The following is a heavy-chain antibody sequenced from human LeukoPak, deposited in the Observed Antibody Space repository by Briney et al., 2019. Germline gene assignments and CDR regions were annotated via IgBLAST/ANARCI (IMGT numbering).Heavy chain of an antibody. J-gene: IGHJ4*02. CDR1: GFTFSSYA. CDR3: ARGPSGSYPPYYFDY. V-gene: IGHV3-30-3*01. Sequence: PGGSLRLSCAASGFTFSSYAMHWVRQAPGKGLEWVPVISYDGSNKYYADSVKGRFTISRDNSKNTLYLQMNSLRAEDTAVYYCARGPSGSYPPYYFDYWGQGTLVTVSS. CDR2: ISYDGSNK. D-gene: IGHD1-26*01.